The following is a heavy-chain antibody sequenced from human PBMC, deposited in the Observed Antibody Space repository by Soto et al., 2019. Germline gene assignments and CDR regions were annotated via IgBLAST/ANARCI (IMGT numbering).Heavy chain of an antibody. D-gene: IGHD2-15*01. J-gene: IGHJ3*02. CDR2: ISAYNGNT. V-gene: IGHV1-18*01. CDR1: GYTFTSYG. Sequence: APVKVSCKASGYTFTSYGISWVRQAPGQGLEWMGWISAYNGNTNYAQKLQGRVTMTTDTSTSTAYMELRSLRSDDTAVYYCASRYCSGGSCQADFDIWGQGTMVTVS. CDR3: ASRYCSGGSCQADFDI.